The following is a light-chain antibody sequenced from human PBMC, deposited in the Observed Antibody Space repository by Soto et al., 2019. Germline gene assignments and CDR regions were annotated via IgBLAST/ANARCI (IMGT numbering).Light chain of an antibody. Sequence: QSVLTQPASVSGSPGQSITIPCTGTSSDVGGYNYVSWYQQHPGKAPKLMISDVSNRPAGVSNRFSGSKSGNTASRTISGLQAEDEADYYCSSYTSSSTLDVVFGGGTKVTVL. CDR2: DVS. J-gene: IGLJ2*01. CDR3: SSYTSSSTLDVV. V-gene: IGLV2-14*01. CDR1: SSDVGGYNY.